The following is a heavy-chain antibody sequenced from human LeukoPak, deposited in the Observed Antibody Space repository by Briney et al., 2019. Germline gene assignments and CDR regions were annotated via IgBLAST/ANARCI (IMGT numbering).Heavy chain of an antibody. CDR1: GFTFSSYA. Sequence: GRSLRLSCAASGFTFSSYAMYWVRQAPGKGLEWVAVISYDGNNKYYADSVKGRFTISRDDSKNTLSLQMNSLRAEDTAVYYCARGAPERISSSTNYYFDYWGQGTLVTVSS. J-gene: IGHJ4*02. CDR2: ISYDGNNK. V-gene: IGHV3-30-3*01. D-gene: IGHD6-6*01. CDR3: ARGAPERISSSTNYYFDY.